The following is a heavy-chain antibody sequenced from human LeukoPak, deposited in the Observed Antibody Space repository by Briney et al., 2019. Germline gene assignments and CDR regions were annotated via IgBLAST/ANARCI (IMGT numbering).Heavy chain of an antibody. CDR3: AREDGYCSGGNCYSYFDS. D-gene: IGHD2-15*01. CDR1: VFTFSSYG. V-gene: IGHV3-30*03. J-gene: IGHJ4*02. CDR2: ISYDGSNK. Sequence: PGGSLRLSCAASVFTFSSYGMHWVRQAPAKGLEWVAVISYDGSNKYYADSVKGRFTISRDNARNSLFLQMNSLRAEDTAVYYCAREDGYCSGGNCYSYFDSWGQGTLVTVSS.